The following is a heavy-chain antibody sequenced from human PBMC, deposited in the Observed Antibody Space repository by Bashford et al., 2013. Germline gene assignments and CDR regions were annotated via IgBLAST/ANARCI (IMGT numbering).Heavy chain of an antibody. CDR1: GSPSVGMV. J-gene: IGHJ4*02. CDR2: IGGDGVTT. D-gene: IGHD3-22*01. Sequence: GGSLRLSCSASGSPSVGMVCTWVRQAPGKGLEFVSAIGGDGVTTNYADSVKGRFTISRDNSKNTLYLQMSSLRVEDTAVYYCVTGSGYYYDIDHWGQGTLVTVSS. V-gene: IGHV3-64D*06. CDR3: VTGSGYYYDIDH.